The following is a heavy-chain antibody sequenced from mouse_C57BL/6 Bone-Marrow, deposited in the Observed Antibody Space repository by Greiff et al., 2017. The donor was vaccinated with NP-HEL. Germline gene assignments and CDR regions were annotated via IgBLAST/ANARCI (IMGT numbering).Heavy chain of an antibody. V-gene: IGHV1-69*01. Sequence: VQLQQPGAELVMPGASVKLSCKASGYTFTSYWMHWVKQRPGQGLEWIGEIDPSDSYTNYNQKFKGKSTLTVDKSSSTAYLQLSSLTSEDSAVYYSASQDSHYDAMDYWGQGTSVTVSS. CDR3: ASQDSHYDAMDY. J-gene: IGHJ4*01. CDR1: GYTFTSYW. CDR2: IDPSDSYT.